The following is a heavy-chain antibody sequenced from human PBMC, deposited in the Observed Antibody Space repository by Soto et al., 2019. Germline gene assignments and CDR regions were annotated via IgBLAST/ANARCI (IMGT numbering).Heavy chain of an antibody. CDR2: VSHTGAT. CDR3: AREFSSAHITYYDC. Sequence: QVQLQESGPGLVKTSETLSLTCTVSGGSISLERFYWTWIRQPPGKGLEWIGYVSHTGATNYNPSLPSRVAISVDTSRNHFSLKLRSLTAADTAVYFCAREFSSAHITYYDCWGQGTLVSVSA. V-gene: IGHV4-61*03. J-gene: IGHJ4*02. CDR1: GGSISLERFY.